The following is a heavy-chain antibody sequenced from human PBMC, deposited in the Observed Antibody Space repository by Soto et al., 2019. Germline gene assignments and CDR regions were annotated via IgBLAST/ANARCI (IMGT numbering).Heavy chain of an antibody. Sequence: PGESPKISCKGSGYSFTTNWIDCVRQMPGKVLEWMGVIYPGDSDTRYSPSFQGQVAISADKSVNTAYLQWSSLKASDTAMYYCARHSGVAEDGTDWGQGTLVTVSS. CDR2: IYPGDSDT. V-gene: IGHV5-51*01. D-gene: IGHD6-13*01. J-gene: IGHJ1*01. CDR1: GYSFTTNW. CDR3: ARHSGVAEDGTD.